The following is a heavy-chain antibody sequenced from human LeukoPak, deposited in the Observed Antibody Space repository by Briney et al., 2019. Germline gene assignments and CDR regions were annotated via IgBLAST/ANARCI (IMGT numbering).Heavy chain of an antibody. Sequence: GGSLRLSCAASGFTFSSYGMHWVRQAPGKGLEWVAVISYDGSSKYYIDSVKGRFTISRDNSKNTLYLQMNSLRAEDTAVYYCARGENSKTYPVSANWGQGTLVTVSS. CDR3: ARGENSKTYPVSAN. J-gene: IGHJ4*02. D-gene: IGHD2/OR15-2a*01. V-gene: IGHV3-30*03. CDR1: GFTFSSYG. CDR2: ISYDGSSK.